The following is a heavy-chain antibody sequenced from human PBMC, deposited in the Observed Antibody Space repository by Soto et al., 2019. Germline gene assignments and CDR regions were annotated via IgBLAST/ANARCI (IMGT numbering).Heavy chain of an antibody. V-gene: IGHV4-61*03. CDR3: AREWGLLPYYVMNV. CDR2: ISYTGRT. D-gene: IGHD7-27*01. Sequence: ETLSLTCIVSGDSVTSGSYYWTWLRQPPGKGLEWIGYISYTGRTKYNPSLQSRVTISVDTSKNDFSLNLSSVTAADTAVYFCAREWGLLPYYVMNVWGHGTAVTVSS. J-gene: IGHJ6*02. CDR1: GDSVTSGSYY.